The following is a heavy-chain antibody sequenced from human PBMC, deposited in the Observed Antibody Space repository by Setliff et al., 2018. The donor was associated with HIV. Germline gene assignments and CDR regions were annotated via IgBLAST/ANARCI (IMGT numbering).Heavy chain of an antibody. CDR2: INPNSGNR. V-gene: IGHV1-8*03. J-gene: IGHJ4*02. D-gene: IGHD3-22*01. CDR1: GYTFTSYY. Sequence: ASVKVSCKASGYTFTSYYIHWVRQAPGQGLEWMGRINPNSGNRGYAQKFQGGVTISRNTSISTAYMELSGLRSEDTAVYYCARGRGRYYDSRSYLDYWGQGTQVTVS. CDR3: ARGRGRYYDSRSYLDY.